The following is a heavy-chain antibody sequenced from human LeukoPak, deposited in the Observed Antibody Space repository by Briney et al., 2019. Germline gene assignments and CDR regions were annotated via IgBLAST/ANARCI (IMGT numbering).Heavy chain of an antibody. CDR1: GYTFTSYD. CDR2: MNPNSGNT. V-gene: IGHV1-8*01. J-gene: IGHJ3*02. Sequence: ASVKVSCKASGYTFTSYDINWVRQATGQGLEWMGWMNPNSGNTGYAQKFQGRATMTRNTSTSTAYMELSSLRSEDTAVYYCARGPNSSGWYGSEDAFDIWGQGTMVTVSS. CDR3: ARGPNSSGWYGSEDAFDI. D-gene: IGHD6-19*01.